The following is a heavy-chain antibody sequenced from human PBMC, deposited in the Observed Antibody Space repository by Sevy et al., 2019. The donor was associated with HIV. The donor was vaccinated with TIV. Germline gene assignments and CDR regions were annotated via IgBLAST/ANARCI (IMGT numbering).Heavy chain of an antibody. CDR2: ISSDGRNK. CDR3: ARDKGESSSSFLGELSH. CDR1: GFTFSRYA. J-gene: IGHJ4*02. Sequence: GGSLRLSCAASGFTFSRYAMNWVRQAPGKGLEWVAVISSDGRNKYYADSVKGRFTISRDNSKNTLYLQTNSLRSEDTAMYYCARDKGESSSSFLGELSHWGQGTLVTVSS. V-gene: IGHV3-30*04. D-gene: IGHD3-16*02.